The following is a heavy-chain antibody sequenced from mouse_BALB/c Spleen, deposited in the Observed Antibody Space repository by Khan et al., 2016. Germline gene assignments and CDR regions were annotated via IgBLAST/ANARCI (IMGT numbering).Heavy chain of an antibody. Sequence: QVQLQQSGTELPRPGASVKLSCKASGYTFTDYYLHWVKQRTGQGLEWIGEIFTGSGSTYYNEKFKGKASLTADTSSSTAYMQISSLTSEDSAVYFCARSYYGYFAMDYWGHGASVTVSS. CDR2: IFTGSGST. D-gene: IGHD1-2*01. CDR3: ARSYYGYFAMDY. CDR1: GYTFTDYY. V-gene: IGHV1-77*01. J-gene: IGHJ4*01.